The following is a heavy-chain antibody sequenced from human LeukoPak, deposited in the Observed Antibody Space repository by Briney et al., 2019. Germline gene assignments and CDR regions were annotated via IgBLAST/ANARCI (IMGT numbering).Heavy chain of an antibody. CDR1: GFTFSSYA. D-gene: IGHD3-10*01. CDR3: AKDFLKSISLIRGIRSWVGYLDY. V-gene: IGHV3-30*04. J-gene: IGHJ4*02. Sequence: PGGSLRLSCAASGFTFSSYAMHWVRQAPGKGLEWVAVISYDGSNKYYADSVKGRFTISRDNSKNTLYLQMNSLRAEDTAVYYCAKDFLKSISLIRGIRSWVGYLDYWGQGTLVTVSS. CDR2: ISYDGSNK.